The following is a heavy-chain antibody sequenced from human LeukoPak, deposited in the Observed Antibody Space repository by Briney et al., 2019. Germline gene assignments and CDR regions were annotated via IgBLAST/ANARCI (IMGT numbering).Heavy chain of an antibody. CDR2: IYTSGTT. J-gene: IGHJ5*02. V-gene: IGHV4-61*02. Sequence: SQTLSLTCTVSGGSISGGSYYGSWIRQPAGKGLEWIGRIYTSGTTNYNPSLKSRVTISVDTSKNQCSLKLSSVTAADSAVYYCTRLVLGYCTNGVCYRWFDPWGQGTLVTVSS. CDR1: GGSISGGSYY. CDR3: TRLVLGYCTNGVCYRWFDP. D-gene: IGHD2-8*01.